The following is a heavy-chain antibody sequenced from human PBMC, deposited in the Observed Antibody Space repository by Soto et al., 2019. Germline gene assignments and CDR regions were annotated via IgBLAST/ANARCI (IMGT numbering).Heavy chain of an antibody. V-gene: IGHV1-69*01. CDR3: ARARRDGGNSGGFFDY. CDR2: IIPVFGTA. J-gene: IGHJ4*02. D-gene: IGHD2-21*02. CDR1: GGTFSNYA. Sequence: QVQLVQSGTEVKKPGSSVKVSCKASGGTFSNYAISWVRQAPGQGLEWMGGIIPVFGTANYARKVQGRVTITADVSTNTAYMELRSLRSDDTAVYYCARARRDGGNSGGFFDYWGQGTLVTVSS.